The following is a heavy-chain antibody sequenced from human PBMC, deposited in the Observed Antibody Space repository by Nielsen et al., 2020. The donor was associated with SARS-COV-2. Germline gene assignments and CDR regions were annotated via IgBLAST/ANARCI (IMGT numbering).Heavy chain of an antibody. CDR2: ISAYNGNT. CDR3: ARDRGSSGWRDAFDI. D-gene: IGHD6-25*01. Sequence: ASVKVSCKASGYTFTTYGIGWVRQAPRQGLEWMGWISAYNGNTNYAQKFQGRVTLTTDTPTSTAYMELKSLRSDDTAVYYCARDRGSSGWRDAFDIWGQGTMVTVSS. V-gene: IGHV1-18*04. J-gene: IGHJ3*02. CDR1: GYTFTTYG.